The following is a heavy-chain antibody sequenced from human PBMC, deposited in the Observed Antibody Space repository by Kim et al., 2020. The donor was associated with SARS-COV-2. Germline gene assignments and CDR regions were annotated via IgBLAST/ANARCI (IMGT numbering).Heavy chain of an antibody. CDR3: ARMYSSSSNFDY. Sequence: SETLSLTCTVSGGSISSYYWNWIRQPPGKGLEWIGDIYSSGSTNYNPSLKSRVTILVDTSKNPFSLKLSSVTAADTAVYYCARMYSSSSNFDYWGQGTLV. CDR2: IYSSGST. CDR1: GGSISSYY. D-gene: IGHD6-6*01. V-gene: IGHV4-59*01. J-gene: IGHJ4*02.